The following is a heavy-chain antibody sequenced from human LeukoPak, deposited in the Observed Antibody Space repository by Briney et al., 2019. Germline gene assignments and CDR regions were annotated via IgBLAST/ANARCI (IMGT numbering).Heavy chain of an antibody. CDR2: IYYSGST. J-gene: IGHJ3*02. CDR3: ARDEGYCSGGSCYHDAFDI. Sequence: PSETLSLTCTVSGGSLSSYYWSWIRQPPGKGLEWIGYIYYSGSTNYNPSLKSRVTISVDTSKNQFSLQLSSVTAADTAVYYCARDEGYCSGGSCYHDAFDIWGQGTMVTVSS. CDR1: GGSLSSYY. D-gene: IGHD2-15*01. V-gene: IGHV4-59*01.